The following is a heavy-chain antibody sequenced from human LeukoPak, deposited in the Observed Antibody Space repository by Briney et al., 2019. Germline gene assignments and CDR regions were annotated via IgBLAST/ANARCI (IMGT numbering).Heavy chain of an antibody. Sequence: PGGSLRLSCAASGFTLSSYWMHWVRQAPGKGLVWVSRINRDGSSANYADSVRGRFTISRDNAKNTLYLQMDSLRAEDAAVYYCAKGAIGGSHLDYWGQGTLVTVSS. J-gene: IGHJ4*02. V-gene: IGHV3-74*01. CDR1: GFTLSSYW. D-gene: IGHD1-26*01. CDR2: INRDGSSA. CDR3: AKGAIGGSHLDY.